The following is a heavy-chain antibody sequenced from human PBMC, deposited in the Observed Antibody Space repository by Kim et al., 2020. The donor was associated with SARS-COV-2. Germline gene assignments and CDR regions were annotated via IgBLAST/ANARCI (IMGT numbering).Heavy chain of an antibody. CDR3: ARQDGSGWYYFDY. CDR2: IIPMLGIA. Sequence: SVKVSCKASGGTFNSHAISCVRQAPGQGLEWMGRIIPMLGIANYAQKFQGRVTIAADKSTSTAYMELSSLTSEDTAVYYCARQDGSGWYYFDYWGQGTLVTVSS. CDR1: GGTFNSHA. V-gene: IGHV1-69*04. D-gene: IGHD6-19*01. J-gene: IGHJ4*02.